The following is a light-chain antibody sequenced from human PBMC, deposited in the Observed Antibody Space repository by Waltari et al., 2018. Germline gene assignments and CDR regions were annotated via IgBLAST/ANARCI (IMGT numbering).Light chain of an antibody. J-gene: IGLJ2*01. V-gene: IGLV1-47*01. CDR3: AAWDDSLSGVV. Sequence: QSMLTQPPSASGTPGQGVTISCSGSNSNIGNNFLNWYQQLPGTAPRLLIYRDSQRPSGVPDRFSGSKSGTSASLAINGLRSEDEAHYYCAAWDDSLSGVVFGGGTKVTVL. CDR1: NSNIGNNF. CDR2: RDS.